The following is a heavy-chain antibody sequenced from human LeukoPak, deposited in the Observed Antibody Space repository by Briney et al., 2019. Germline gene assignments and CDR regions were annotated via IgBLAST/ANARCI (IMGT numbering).Heavy chain of an antibody. D-gene: IGHD4-17*01. Sequence: PGGSLRLSCAVSGFTFRSCAMSWVRQAPGKGLEWVSAISTNSGNRFYADSVKGRFTISRDNSKNMLYLQMNSLRAEDMAVYYCAKVRVYGDYAFDVWGQGTMVTVSS. CDR2: ISTNSGNR. V-gene: IGHV3-23*01. CDR1: GFTFRSCA. CDR3: AKVRVYGDYAFDV. J-gene: IGHJ3*01.